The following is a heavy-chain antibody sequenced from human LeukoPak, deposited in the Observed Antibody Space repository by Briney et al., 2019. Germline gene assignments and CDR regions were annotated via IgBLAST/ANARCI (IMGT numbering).Heavy chain of an antibody. CDR2: INAGNGNT. D-gene: IGHD6-19*01. CDR1: GYTFTNYA. Sequence: GASVKVSFKGSGYTFTNYAMHWVGQAPGQRGEGMGWINAGNGNTKYSQKFQGRVTITRDTSASTAYIELSSLRSEDTAVYYCARAWGSDYSSEREFDYWGQGTLVTVSS. J-gene: IGHJ4*02. V-gene: IGHV1-3*01. CDR3: ARAWGSDYSSEREFDY.